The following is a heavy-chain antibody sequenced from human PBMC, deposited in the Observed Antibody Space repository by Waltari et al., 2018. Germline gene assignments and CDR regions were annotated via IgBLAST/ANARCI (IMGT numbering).Heavy chain of an antibody. V-gene: IGHV3-23*01. CDR1: GFSFRHYA. D-gene: IGHD6-13*01. CDR2: ISGNGCSI. CDR3: ARDLIAAGPKLDS. Sequence: EAQLLESGGGLVQPGGSLRVSWSASGFSFRHYALSWVRQAPGKGRELIALISGNGCSIYYAASVKGRFTISRDNSKNTLYLQMNSLRADDTAVYYCARDLIAAGPKLDSWGQGTLVTVSS. J-gene: IGHJ4*02.